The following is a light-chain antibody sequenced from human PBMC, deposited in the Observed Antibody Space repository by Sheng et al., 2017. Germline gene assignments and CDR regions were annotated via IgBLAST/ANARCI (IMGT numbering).Light chain of an antibody. Sequence: EIVMTQSPATLSVSPGERVTLSCRASQSVSSNLAWYQHKPGQAPRLLISGASTRATGIPARFSGSGSGTEFTLTLSSLQSEDFAVYYCQQYNNWPRTFVQGTKV. CDR3: QQYNNWPRT. V-gene: IGKV3-15*01. CDR2: GAS. J-gene: IGKJ1*01. CDR1: QSVSSN.